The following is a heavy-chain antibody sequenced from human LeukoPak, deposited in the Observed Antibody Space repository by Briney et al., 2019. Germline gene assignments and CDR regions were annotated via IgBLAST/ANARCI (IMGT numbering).Heavy chain of an antibody. V-gene: IGHV4-4*07. CDR3: ARDRQWLVDH. CDR2: VYVTGST. CDR1: GDSISSYY. J-gene: IGHJ5*02. Sequence: SDTLSLTCTVPGDSISSYYWSWIRQPAGKGLEWIGRVYVTGSTNLNPALQSRVTMSVDTSKNQFSLKLTSVTAADTAVYYCARDRQWLVDHWGQGTLVTVSS. D-gene: IGHD6-19*01.